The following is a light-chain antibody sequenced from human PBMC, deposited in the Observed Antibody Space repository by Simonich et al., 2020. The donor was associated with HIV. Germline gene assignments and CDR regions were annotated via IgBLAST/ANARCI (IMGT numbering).Light chain of an antibody. CDR3: QQYNSYPLT. CDR2: AAS. V-gene: IGKV1-39*01. J-gene: IGKJ2*01. Sequence: DIQMTQSPSSLSSSVGDRVTITCRASQSISSYLKWYQQKPVKAPKLLIYAASSLQSGVPSRFSGSGSATDFTLTINNLQPEDFATYYCQQYNSYPLTFGQGTKLQIK. CDR1: QSISSY.